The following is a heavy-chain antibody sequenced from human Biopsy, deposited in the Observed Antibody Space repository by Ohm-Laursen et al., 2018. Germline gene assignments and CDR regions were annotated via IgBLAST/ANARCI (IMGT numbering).Heavy chain of an antibody. CDR2: IIGIFRTA. V-gene: IGHV1-69*13. J-gene: IGHJ5*02. D-gene: IGHD1/OR15-1a*01. Sequence: SVKVSCKASGGTFSSSAITWVRQAPGQGLEWMGGIIGIFRTAHYAQKFQGRVTITADEFMSTAYMELSSLRFEDTAVYYCGRGGGYNWNNGWFDPRGQGTLVTVSS. CDR3: GRGGGYNWNNGWFDP. CDR1: GGTFSSSA.